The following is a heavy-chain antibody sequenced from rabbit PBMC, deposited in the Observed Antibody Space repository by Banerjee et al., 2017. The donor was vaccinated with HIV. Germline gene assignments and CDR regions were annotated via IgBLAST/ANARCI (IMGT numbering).Heavy chain of an antibody. CDR3: ARGAASNF. CDR1: GFGFSSYY. V-gene: IGHV1S7*01. Sequence: QLKETGGGLVQPGGSLTLSCKASGFGFSSYYVAWVRQAPGKGLEWIGIIYAGKGNTDYASWVNGRFTISSDNAQSTVDLQMNSLTAADTATYFCARGAASNFWGPGTLVTVS. J-gene: IGHJ4*01. CDR2: IYAGKGNT.